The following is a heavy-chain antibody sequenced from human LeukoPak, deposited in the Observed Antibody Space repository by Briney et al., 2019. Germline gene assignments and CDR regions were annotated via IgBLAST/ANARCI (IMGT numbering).Heavy chain of an antibody. J-gene: IGHJ4*02. V-gene: IGHV3-23*01. CDR1: GFTFSNYV. Sequence: GGSLRLSCAVSGFTFSNYVMNWVRQAPGKGLEWVSTISGSGGATYYADSMKGRFTISRDNSKNTLYLQMNSLRVEDTAVYYCARRSTSGSYWGDFDYWGQGTLVTVSS. CDR2: ISGSGGAT. D-gene: IGHD1-26*01. CDR3: ARRSTSGSYWGDFDY.